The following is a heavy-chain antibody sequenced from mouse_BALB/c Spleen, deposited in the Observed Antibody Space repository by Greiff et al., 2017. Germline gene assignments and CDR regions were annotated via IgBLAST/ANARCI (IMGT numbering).Heavy chain of an antibody. V-gene: IGHV1-9*01. CDR1: GYTFSSYW. D-gene: IGHD1-1*01. Sequence: VQLQESGAELMKPGASVKISCKATGYTFSSYWIEWVKQRPGHGLEWIGEILPGSGSTNYNEKFKGKATFTADTSSNTAYMQLSSLTSEDSAVYYCARTTTTVVATNAMDYWGQGTSVTVSS. J-gene: IGHJ4*01. CDR3: ARTTTTVVATNAMDY. CDR2: ILPGSGST.